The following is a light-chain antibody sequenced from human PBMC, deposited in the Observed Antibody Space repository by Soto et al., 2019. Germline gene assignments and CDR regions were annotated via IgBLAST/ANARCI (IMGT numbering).Light chain of an antibody. V-gene: IGKV3-20*01. Sequence: EIVLTQSPGTLSLSPGERATLSCRASQSVSSNSLAWYHQKPGQPPRLLMYGASNRATGIPDRFSGSGSGTDFTLTISRLEPGDFAVYYCQQYGSSLITFGQGTRLEI. CDR2: GAS. CDR3: QQYGSSLIT. CDR1: QSVSSNS. J-gene: IGKJ5*01.